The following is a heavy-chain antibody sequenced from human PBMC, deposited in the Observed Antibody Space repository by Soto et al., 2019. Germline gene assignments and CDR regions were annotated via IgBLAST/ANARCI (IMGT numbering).Heavy chain of an antibody. CDR1: GGPSVVTT. CDR3: VIRLQLASRNWFDP. J-gene: IGHJ5*02. Sequence: SETLSLTCAVYGGPSVVTTGAGSASPQGRGWSGLGEINHSGSTNYNPSLKSRVTLSVDTSKNQFSLKLSSVTAPDTAVYYCVIRLQLASRNWFDPWGQGTLVTVSS. CDR2: INHSGST. V-gene: IGHV4-34*01. D-gene: IGHD6-6*01.